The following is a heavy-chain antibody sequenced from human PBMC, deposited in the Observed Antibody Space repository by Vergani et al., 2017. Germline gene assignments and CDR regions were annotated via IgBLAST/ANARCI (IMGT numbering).Heavy chain of an antibody. CDR2: IHPADSDT. CDR1: GYSFTHYW. CDR3: ARVYWRDSSGSKCVDY. V-gene: IGHV5-51*01. Sequence: EVQLVQSGAEVKKPGESLKISCQISGYSFTHYWIVWVRQTPGKGLEWMGSIHPADSDTRYRPSFQGQVTLSVDKSISTADLQRSSLRASDSAMYYCARVYWRDSSGSKCVDYWGQGTLVTVSS. J-gene: IGHJ4*02. D-gene: IGHD2-8*02.